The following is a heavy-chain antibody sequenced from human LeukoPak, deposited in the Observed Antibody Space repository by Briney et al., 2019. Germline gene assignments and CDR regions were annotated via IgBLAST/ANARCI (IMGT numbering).Heavy chain of an antibody. D-gene: IGHD3-3*01. Sequence: SVKVSCKASGYTFTSYYMHWVRQAPGQGLEWMGGIIPIFGTANYAQKFQGRVTITADKSTSTAYMELSSLRSEDTAVYYCARGVVKYYYYYYMDVWGKGTTVTVSS. J-gene: IGHJ6*03. CDR3: ARGVVKYYYYYYMDV. CDR2: IIPIFGTA. V-gene: IGHV1-69*06. CDR1: GYTFTSYY.